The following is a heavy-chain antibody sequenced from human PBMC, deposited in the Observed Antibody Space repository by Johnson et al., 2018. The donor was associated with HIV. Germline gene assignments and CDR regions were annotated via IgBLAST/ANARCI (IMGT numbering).Heavy chain of an antibody. V-gene: IGHV3-13*01. CDR2: IGTAGDT. D-gene: IGHD5-18*01. J-gene: IGHJ3*02. Sequence: VQLVESGGGVVQPGRSLRLSCAASGFTFRSYDMYWVRQGTGKGLEWVSAIGTAGDTYYAGSVKGRFTISRENAKNSLYLQMNSLRAGDTAVYYCARGMGYSYAGDVFDIWGQGTMVTVSS. CDR1: GFTFRSYD. CDR3: ARGMGYSYAGDVFDI.